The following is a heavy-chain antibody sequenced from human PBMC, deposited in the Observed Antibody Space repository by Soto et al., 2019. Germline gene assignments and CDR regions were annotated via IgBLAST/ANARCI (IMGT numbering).Heavy chain of an antibody. J-gene: IGHJ4*02. CDR3: ARDLTAVRGS. Sequence: QVQMVQSGAEVKKPGSSARVSCKVSGGTFSRHSISWVRQAPGQGLEWMGGFIPIFDATQYTQKFQGRLTITADESTTTFHMDLSGLRPEDTAIYYCARDLTAVRGSWGQGTLVTVS. D-gene: IGHD3-10*01. CDR2: FIPIFDAT. CDR1: GGTFSRHS. V-gene: IGHV1-69*01.